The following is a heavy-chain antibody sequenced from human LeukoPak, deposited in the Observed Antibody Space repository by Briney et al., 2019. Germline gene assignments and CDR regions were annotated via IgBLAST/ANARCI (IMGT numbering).Heavy chain of an antibody. CDR3: TKDRDNSGWYRPLLAH. CDR1: GFNFDDYA. V-gene: IGHV3-9*01. Sequence: PGRSLRLSCAGTGFNFDDYAMHWVWQAPGKGLEWVSGISWNGGSIGYADSVRGRFTTSRDNAKNSLYLQMNSLRAEDTALYFCTKDRDNSGWYRPLLAHWGQGTLVTVSS. CDR2: ISWNGGSI. D-gene: IGHD6-13*01. J-gene: IGHJ4*02.